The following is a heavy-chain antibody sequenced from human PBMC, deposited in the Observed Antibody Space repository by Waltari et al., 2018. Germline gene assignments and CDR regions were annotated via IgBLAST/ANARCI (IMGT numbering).Heavy chain of an antibody. CDR2: IFYSGST. CDR3: ARDGKVSANYYYGLDV. CDR1: GGSISRYY. D-gene: IGHD1-26*01. Sequence: QVQLQESGPGLVKPSETLSLTCTVSGGSISRYYWSWIRQPPGKGLEWIGYIFYSGSTNYNPSLKSRVTISVDTSKNQFSLKLSSVTAADTAVYYCARDGKVSANYYYGLDVWGQGTTVTVSS. J-gene: IGHJ6*02. V-gene: IGHV4-59*01.